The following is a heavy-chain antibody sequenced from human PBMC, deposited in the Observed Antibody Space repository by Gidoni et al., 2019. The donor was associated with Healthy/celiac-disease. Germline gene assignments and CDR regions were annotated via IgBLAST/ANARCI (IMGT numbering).Heavy chain of an antibody. CDR2: ISGSGGST. J-gene: IGHJ4*02. D-gene: IGHD3-10*01. Sequence: EVQLLESGGGLVQPGGSLRLSCAASGLTFSSSAMSWVRQAPGKGLEWVSAISGSGGSTYYADSVKGRFTISRDNSKNTLYLQMNSLRAEDTAVYYCAKMSPDYYGSGSYYNPFSGFDYWGQGTLVTVSS. CDR1: GLTFSSSA. CDR3: AKMSPDYYGSGSYYNPFSGFDY. V-gene: IGHV3-23*01.